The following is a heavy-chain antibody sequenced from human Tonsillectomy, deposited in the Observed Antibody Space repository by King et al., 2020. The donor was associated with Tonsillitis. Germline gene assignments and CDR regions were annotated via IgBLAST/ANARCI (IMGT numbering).Heavy chain of an antibody. CDR1: GFTISNAW. D-gene: IGHD2-2*01. Sequence: GQLVQSGGGPVKPGGSLRLSCAASGFTISNAWMSWVRQAPGKGLDWVGRSKSKTDGGRTDYAGAVKGRFTISRDDSNNTLYLQMNSLKTEDTAVYYCTTHPRHRSKIDYWGQGTLVTVSS. J-gene: IGHJ4*02. CDR2: SKSKTDGGRT. V-gene: IGHV3-15*01. CDR3: TTHPRHRSKIDY.